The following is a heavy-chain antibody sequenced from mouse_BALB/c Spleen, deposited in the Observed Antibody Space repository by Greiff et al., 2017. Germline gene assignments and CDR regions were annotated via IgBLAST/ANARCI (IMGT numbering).Heavy chain of an antibody. Sequence: EVHLVESGGGLVQPGGSRKLSCAASGFTFSSFGMHWVRQAPEKGLEWVAYISSGSSTIYYADTVKGRFTISRDNPKNTLFLQMTSLRSEDTAMYYCARSEHYGSSWFAYWGQGTLVTVSA. D-gene: IGHD1-1*01. CDR1: GFTFSSFG. CDR2: ISSGSSTI. J-gene: IGHJ3*01. V-gene: IGHV5-17*02. CDR3: ARSEHYGSSWFAY.